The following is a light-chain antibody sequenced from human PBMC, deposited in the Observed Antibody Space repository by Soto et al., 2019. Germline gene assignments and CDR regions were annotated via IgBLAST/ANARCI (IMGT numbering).Light chain of an antibody. CDR2: SSN. Sequence: QSVLTQPPSASGTPGQRVTISCSGSSSNIGSNSVNWYQQLPGTDPKLLMYSSNQRPSGVPDRFSGSKSGTSASLAISGLQSEDEAYYYCAAWDDSLNGVVFGGGTKLTVL. V-gene: IGLV1-44*01. CDR1: SSNIGSNS. J-gene: IGLJ2*01. CDR3: AAWDDSLNGVV.